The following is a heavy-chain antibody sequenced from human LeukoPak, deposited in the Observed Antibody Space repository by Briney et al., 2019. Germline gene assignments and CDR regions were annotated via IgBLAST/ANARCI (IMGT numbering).Heavy chain of an antibody. V-gene: IGHV4-34*01. Sequence: GSLRLSCAASGFSFNTYNMNWVRQAPGKGLEWIGEINHSGSTNYNPSLKSRVTISVDTSKNQFSLKLSSVTAADTAVYYCARHPGGWYDYWGQGTLVTVSS. D-gene: IGHD6-19*01. CDR1: GFSFNTYN. CDR3: ARHPGGWYDY. J-gene: IGHJ4*02. CDR2: INHSGST.